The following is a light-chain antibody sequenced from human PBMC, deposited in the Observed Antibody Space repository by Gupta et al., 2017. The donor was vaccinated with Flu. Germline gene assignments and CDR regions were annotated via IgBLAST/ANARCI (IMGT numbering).Light chain of an antibody. V-gene: IGKV2-28*01. Sequence: DIVMTQSPLSLPVTFGEPASISCRSSQSPLHSNGNNYLDWYLQKPGQSPQLLIYLGSNRASGVPDRFSGSGSGTDFTLKITRVEAEDVGVYYCMQTLQTPYTFGQGTKLEIK. J-gene: IGKJ2*01. CDR3: MQTLQTPYT. CDR1: QSPLHSNGNNY. CDR2: LGS.